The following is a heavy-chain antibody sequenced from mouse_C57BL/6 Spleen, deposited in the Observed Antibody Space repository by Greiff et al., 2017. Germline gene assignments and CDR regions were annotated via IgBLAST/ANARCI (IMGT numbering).Heavy chain of an antibody. D-gene: IGHD2-1*01. CDR1: GYTFTGYW. J-gene: IGHJ2*01. V-gene: IGHV1-9*01. Sequence: VQLKESGAELMKPGASVKLSCKATGYTFTGYWIEWVKQRPGHGLEWIGEILPGSGSTNYNEKFKGKATLTADTSSNTAYMQLSSLTTEDSAIYYCARRDGNYGRVDYWGQGTTLTVSS. CDR2: ILPGSGST. CDR3: ARRDGNYGRVDY.